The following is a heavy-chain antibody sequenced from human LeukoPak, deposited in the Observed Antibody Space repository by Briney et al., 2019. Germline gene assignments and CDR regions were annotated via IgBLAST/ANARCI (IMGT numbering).Heavy chain of an antibody. CDR1: GFTFDDYA. CDR2: ISWNSGSI. D-gene: IGHD3-10*01. V-gene: IGHV3-9*01. J-gene: IGHJ5*02. Sequence: AGGSLRLSCAASGFTFDDYAMHWVRQAPGKGLEWVSGISWNSGSIGYADSVKGRFTISRDNAKNSLYLQMNSLRAEDTALYYCAKDAIWFGELFGNRFDPWGQGTLVTVSS. CDR3: AKDAIWFGELFGNRFDP.